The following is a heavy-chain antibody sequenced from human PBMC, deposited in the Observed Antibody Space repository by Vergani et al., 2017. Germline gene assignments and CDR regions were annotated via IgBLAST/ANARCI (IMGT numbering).Heavy chain of an antibody. Sequence: QLQLQESGPGLVKPSETLSLTCTVSGGSISSSNYYWGWIRQPPGKGLEWIGSIYYSGSTYYNPSLKSRVTISVDTSKNQFSLKLSSVTAADMAVYYCARKSPRGRGISWFDPWGQGTLVTVSS. CDR1: GGSISSSNYY. V-gene: IGHV4-39*01. CDR2: IYYSGST. J-gene: IGHJ5*02. D-gene: IGHD1-14*01. CDR3: ARKSPRGRGISWFDP.